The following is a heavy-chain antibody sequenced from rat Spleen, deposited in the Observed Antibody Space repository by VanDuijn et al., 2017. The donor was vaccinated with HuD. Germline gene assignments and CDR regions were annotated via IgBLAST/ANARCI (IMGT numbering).Heavy chain of an antibody. V-gene: IGHV5-62*01. J-gene: IGHJ4*01. CDR1: GFTFSNYL. D-gene: IGHD1-4*01. CDR3: ARNDFPGITGVMDA. CDR2: ISSSSGT. Sequence: VQLVGSGGGLVQPGKSLKLSCSASGFTFSNYLMHWIRQAPGKGLDWVAYISSSSGTVYADAVKGRFTISRDNAKNTLYLQLDSLKSEDTAIYYCARNDFPGITGVMDAWGQGASVTVSS.